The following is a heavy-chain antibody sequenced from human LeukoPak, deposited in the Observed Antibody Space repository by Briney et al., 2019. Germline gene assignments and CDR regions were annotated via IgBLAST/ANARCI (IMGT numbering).Heavy chain of an antibody. CDR2: MNPNSGNT. J-gene: IGHJ4*02. CDR1: GYTFTSYD. D-gene: IGHD3-10*01. CDR3: ARDHMVRGGKIDY. V-gene: IGHV1-8*01. Sequence: ASVKVSCKASGYTFTSYDINWVRQATGQGLEWMGWMNPNSGNTGYAQKFQGRVTMTKNTSISTAYMELSSLRSDDTAVYYCARDHMVRGGKIDYWDQGTLVTVSS.